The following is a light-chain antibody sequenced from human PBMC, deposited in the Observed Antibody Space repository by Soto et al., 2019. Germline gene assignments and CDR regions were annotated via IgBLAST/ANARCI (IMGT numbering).Light chain of an antibody. J-gene: IGLJ2*01. CDR1: SSDIGTYNF. V-gene: IGLV2-14*01. CDR3: SSDTTTSTLL. CDR2: EIN. Sequence: QSALTQPASVSGSPGQSITISCTGTSSDIGTYNFVSWYQQRPGKAPKLLIHEINNRPSGVSIRFSGSKSGNTASLTISGLQAEDEADYYCSSDTTTSTLLFGGGTKLTVL.